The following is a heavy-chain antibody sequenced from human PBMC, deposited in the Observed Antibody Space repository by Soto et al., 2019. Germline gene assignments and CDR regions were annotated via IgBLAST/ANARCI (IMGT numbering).Heavy chain of an antibody. V-gene: IGHV3-23*01. D-gene: IGHD4-17*01. Sequence: GGSLRLSCAASGFTFSSYAMSWVRQAPGKGLEWVSAISGSGGSTYYADSVKGRFTISRDNSKNTLYLQMNSLRAEDTAVYYCAKVNGYGDSVTSGYYFDYWGQGTLVTVSS. CDR1: GFTFSSYA. J-gene: IGHJ4*02. CDR2: ISGSGGST. CDR3: AKVNGYGDSVTSGYYFDY.